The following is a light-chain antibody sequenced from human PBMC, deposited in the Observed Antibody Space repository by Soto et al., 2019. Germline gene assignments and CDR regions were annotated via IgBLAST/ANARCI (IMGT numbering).Light chain of an antibody. V-gene: IGKV3-20*01. CDR2: AAS. CDR1: HSVSSIY. CDR3: QQYDSSPPFT. Sequence: EIVLTQSPGTLSLSPGERATLSCRASHSVSSIYLAWYQQKPGQAPRLLIYAASNRATGIPDRLSGSGSGTDFTLTISRLEPENVAVYDCQQYDSSPPFTFGGGTKVESK. J-gene: IGKJ4*01.